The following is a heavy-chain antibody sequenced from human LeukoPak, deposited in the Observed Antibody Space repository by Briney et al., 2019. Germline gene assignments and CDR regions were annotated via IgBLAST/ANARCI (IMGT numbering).Heavy chain of an antibody. CDR3: AKSNYTYYYFDY. CDR2: IKQDGSEK. D-gene: IGHD3-3*01. V-gene: IGHV3-7*03. J-gene: IGHJ4*02. CDR1: GFTFSSYW. Sequence: GGSLRLSCAASGFTFSSYWMSWVRQAPGKGLEWVANIKQDGSEKYYVDSVKGRFTISRDNAKNSLYLQMNSLRAEDTALYYCAKSNYTYYYFDYWGQGTLVTVSS.